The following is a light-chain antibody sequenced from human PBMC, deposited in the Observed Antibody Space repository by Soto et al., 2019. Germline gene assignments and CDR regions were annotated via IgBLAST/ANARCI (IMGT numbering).Light chain of an antibody. J-gene: IGLJ3*02. CDR3: AAWDDSLNGPV. CDR1: SSTIGKNV. CDR2: YDD. V-gene: IGLV1-36*01. Sequence: QSVLTQPPSVSGAPRQRVTISCSGSSSTIGKNVVNWYQQLPGKAPKLIIYYDDLVPSGVSDRFSGSKSGTSASLAISGLQSDDEAVYYCAAWDDSLNGPVFGGGTKLTVL.